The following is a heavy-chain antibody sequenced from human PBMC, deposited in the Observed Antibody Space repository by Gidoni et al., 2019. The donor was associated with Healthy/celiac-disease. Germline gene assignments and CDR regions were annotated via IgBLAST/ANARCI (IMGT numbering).Heavy chain of an antibody. Sequence: QVQLQQWGAGLLKPSETLSLPCAVYGGSFSGYYWSWIRQPHGKGLEWIGEINHSGSTNYNPSLKSRVTISVDTSKNQFSLKLSSVTAADTAVYYCARGNSIMARGAFDIWGQGTMVTVSS. D-gene: IGHD3-3*02. CDR1: GGSFSGYY. CDR3: ARGNSIMARGAFDI. CDR2: INHSGST. V-gene: IGHV4-34*01. J-gene: IGHJ3*02.